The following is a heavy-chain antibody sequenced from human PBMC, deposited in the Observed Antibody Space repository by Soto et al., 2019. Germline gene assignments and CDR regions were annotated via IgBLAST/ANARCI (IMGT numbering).Heavy chain of an antibody. CDR2: ISSSGSTI. J-gene: IGHJ3*02. V-gene: IGHV3-48*03. D-gene: IGHD2-15*01. Sequence: GGSLRLSCAASGFTFSSYEMNWVRQAPGKGLEWVSYISSSGSTIYYADSVEGRFTISRDNAKNSLYLQMNSLRAEDTAVYYCARVGDIVVVVAGDAFDIWGQGTMVTVSS. CDR1: GFTFSSYE. CDR3: ARVGDIVVVVAGDAFDI.